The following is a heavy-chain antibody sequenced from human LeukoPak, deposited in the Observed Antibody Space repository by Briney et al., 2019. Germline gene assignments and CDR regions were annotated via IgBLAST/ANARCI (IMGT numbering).Heavy chain of an antibody. J-gene: IGHJ4*02. CDR1: GFTFSSHA. CDR2: ISGSGGST. CDR3: AKDLGWLQYHEYYFDY. V-gene: IGHV3-23*01. D-gene: IGHD4-11*01. Sequence: TGGSLRLSCAASGFTFSSHAMSWVRQAPGKGLEWVSAISGSGGSTYYADSVKGRFTISRDNSKNTLYLQMNSLRAEDTAVYYCAKDLGWLQYHEYYFDYWGQGTLVTVSS.